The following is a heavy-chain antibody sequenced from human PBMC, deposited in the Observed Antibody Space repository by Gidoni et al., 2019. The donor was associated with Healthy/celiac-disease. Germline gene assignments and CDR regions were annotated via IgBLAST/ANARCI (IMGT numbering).Heavy chain of an antibody. J-gene: IGHJ4*02. Sequence: EVQLVESGGGLIQPGGSLRLSCAASGFTVSSNYMSWVRQAPGKGLEWVSVIYSGGSTYYADSVKGRFTISRDNSKNTLYLQMNSLRAEDTAVYYCARNNGGVIVYFDYWGQGTLVTVSS. D-gene: IGHD3-16*02. CDR1: GFTVSSNY. V-gene: IGHV3-53*01. CDR3: ARNNGGVIVYFDY. CDR2: IYSGGST.